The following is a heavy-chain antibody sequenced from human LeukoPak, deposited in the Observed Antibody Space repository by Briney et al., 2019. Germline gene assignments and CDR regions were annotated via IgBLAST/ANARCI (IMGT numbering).Heavy chain of an antibody. V-gene: IGHV4-34*01. CDR2: INHSGST. D-gene: IGHD6-19*01. CDR3: ASGRRTYSSGWYDY. J-gene: IGHJ4*02. Sequence: SETLSLTCAVYGGSFSGYYWSWIRQPQGKGLEWIGEINHSGSTNYNPSLKSRVTISVDTSKNQFSLKLSSVTAADTAVYYCASGRRTYSSGWYDYWGQGTLVTVSS. CDR1: GGSFSGYY.